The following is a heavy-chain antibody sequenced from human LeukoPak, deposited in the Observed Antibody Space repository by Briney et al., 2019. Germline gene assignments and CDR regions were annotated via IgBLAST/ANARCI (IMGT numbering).Heavy chain of an antibody. Sequence: ASVTVSCTVSGYTLTELSMHWVRQAPGKGLEWMGGFDPEDGEAIYAQKFQGRVTMTEDTSTDTAYMELSSLRSEDTAVYYCARDIARDAFDIWGQGTMVTVSS. CDR3: ARDIARDAFDI. V-gene: IGHV1-24*01. CDR2: FDPEDGEA. J-gene: IGHJ3*02. D-gene: IGHD3-16*02. CDR1: GYTLTELS.